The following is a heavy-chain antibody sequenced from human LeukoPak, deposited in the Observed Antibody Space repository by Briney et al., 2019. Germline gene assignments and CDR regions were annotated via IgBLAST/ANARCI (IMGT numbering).Heavy chain of an antibody. CDR1: GFTFSHYG. V-gene: IGHV3-48*02. CDR3: ARAMRSGYDY. CDR2: ISSSDNTI. Sequence: PGGSLRLSCAASGFTFSHYGMNWGRQSPVKGLEWLSYISSSDNTIYYADSVKGRFTISRDNAKNSLYLQMNSLRDEDTAVYYCARAMRSGYDYWGQGTLVTVSS. J-gene: IGHJ4*02. D-gene: IGHD5-12*01.